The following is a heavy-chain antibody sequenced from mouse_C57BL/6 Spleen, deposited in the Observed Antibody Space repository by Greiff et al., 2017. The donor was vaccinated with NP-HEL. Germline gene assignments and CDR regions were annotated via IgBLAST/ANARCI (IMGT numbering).Heavy chain of an antibody. CDR1: GFNIKDYY. Sequence: VQLQQSGAELVRPGASVKLSCTASGFNIKDYYMHWVKQRPEQGLEWIGRIDPEDGDTEYAPKFQGKATMTADTSSNTAYLQLSSLTSEDTAVYYCTNRGYDGWVAYWGQGTLVTVSA. D-gene: IGHD2-2*01. V-gene: IGHV14-1*01. CDR2: IDPEDGDT. J-gene: IGHJ3*01. CDR3: TNRGYDGWVAY.